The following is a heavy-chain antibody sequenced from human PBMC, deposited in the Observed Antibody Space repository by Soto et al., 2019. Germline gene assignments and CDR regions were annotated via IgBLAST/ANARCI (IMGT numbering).Heavy chain of an antibody. CDR3: ARSSWNANTNWFDP. V-gene: IGHV4-59*01. Sequence: SETLSLTCTVSGGSISSYYWSWIRQPPGKGLEWIGYIYYSGSTNYNPSLKSRVTISVDTSKNQFSLKLSSVTAADTAVYYCARSSWNANTNWFDPWGQGTLVPVSS. D-gene: IGHD1-1*01. J-gene: IGHJ5*02. CDR1: GGSISSYY. CDR2: IYYSGST.